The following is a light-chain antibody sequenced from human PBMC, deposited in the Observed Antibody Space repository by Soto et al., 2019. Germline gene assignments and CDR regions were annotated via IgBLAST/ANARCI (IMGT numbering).Light chain of an antibody. Sequence: IVMTQSPATLSVSPGERATLSCRASQSVSSNLAWYQHKPGQAPRLLIYGASTRATGIPARFSGSGSGTEFTLTINSLQSEDFAVYYCQHFNNWPLTFGGGTKVDI. CDR2: GAS. J-gene: IGKJ4*01. CDR1: QSVSSN. V-gene: IGKV3-15*01. CDR3: QHFNNWPLT.